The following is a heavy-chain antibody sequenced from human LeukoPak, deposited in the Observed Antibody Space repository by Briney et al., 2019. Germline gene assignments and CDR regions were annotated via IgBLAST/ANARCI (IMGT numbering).Heavy chain of an antibody. D-gene: IGHD3-22*01. V-gene: IGHV3-23*01. CDR3: ARGRVMNYYDSSGLTQRGYFDY. CDR1: GFTFSSYA. CDR2: IRGSGGST. Sequence: GGSLRLSCAASGFTFSSYAMSWVRQAPGKGLEWVAAIRGSGGSTYCADSVKGRFTISRDNSKNTLYLQMNSLRAEDTAVYYCARGRVMNYYDSSGLTQRGYFDYWGQGTLVTVSS. J-gene: IGHJ4*02.